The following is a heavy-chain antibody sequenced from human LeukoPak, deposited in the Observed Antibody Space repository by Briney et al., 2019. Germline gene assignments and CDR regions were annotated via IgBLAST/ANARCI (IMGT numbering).Heavy chain of an antibody. CDR3: ARVEAAAGNDAFDI. J-gene: IGHJ3*02. Sequence: ASVKVSCKASGYTFTSYDINWVRQATGQGLEWMGWMNPNSGNTGYAQKFQGRVTITRNTSISTAYMELSSLRSEDTAVYYCARVEAAAGNDAFDIWGQGTMVTVSS. CDR2: MNPNSGNT. V-gene: IGHV1-8*03. CDR1: GYTFTSYD. D-gene: IGHD6-13*01.